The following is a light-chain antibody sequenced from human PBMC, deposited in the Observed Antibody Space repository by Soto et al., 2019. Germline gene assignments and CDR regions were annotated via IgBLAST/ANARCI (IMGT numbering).Light chain of an antibody. V-gene: IGLV2-14*01. CDR3: SSDTTSSTLLYV. CDR1: SSDVGGYNS. CDR2: EVS. Sequence: QSALTQPASVSGSPGQSITISCTGTSSDVGGYNSVSWYQQHPGKAPKLMIYEVSNRPSGVSNRFSGSKSGNTASLTISGLQAEDEADYYCSSDTTSSTLLYVVGTGTKLTVL. J-gene: IGLJ1*01.